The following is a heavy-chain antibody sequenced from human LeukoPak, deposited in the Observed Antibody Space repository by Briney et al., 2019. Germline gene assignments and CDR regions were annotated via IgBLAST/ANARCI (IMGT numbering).Heavy chain of an antibody. J-gene: IGHJ4*02. CDR2: IYYSGRT. Sequence: SQTLSLTCAVSGGSFSGGDYYWSWIRQPPGMGLEWIGYIYYSGRTYYNPSLKSRLTISVDTSKEQFSLKLSSVTAADTAVYYCASVILPENYFDNWGQGTLVTVSS. CDR3: ASVILPENYFDN. CDR1: GGSFSGGDYY. V-gene: IGHV4-30-4*01. D-gene: IGHD2/OR15-2a*01.